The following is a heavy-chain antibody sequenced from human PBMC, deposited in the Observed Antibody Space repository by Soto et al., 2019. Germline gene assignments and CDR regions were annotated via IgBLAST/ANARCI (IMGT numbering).Heavy chain of an antibody. CDR1: GGSISSYY. Sequence: SETLSLTCTVSGGSISSYYWSWIRQPPGKGLEWIGYIYYSGSTNYNPSLKSRVTISVDTSKNQFSLKLSSVTAADTAVYYCGRCVRDSSGWYSYYYGMDVWGQGTTVTVSS. CDR2: IYYSGST. CDR3: GRCVRDSSGWYSYYYGMDV. V-gene: IGHV4-59*01. J-gene: IGHJ6*02. D-gene: IGHD6-19*01.